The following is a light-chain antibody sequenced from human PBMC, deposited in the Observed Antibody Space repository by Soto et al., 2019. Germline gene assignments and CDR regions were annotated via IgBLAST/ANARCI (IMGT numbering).Light chain of an antibody. CDR3: CSYTSSSTYV. CDR2: AVT. Sequence: QSALTQPTSVSGSPGQSITISCTGTSSDIGGYNFVSWYQHHPGKAPKLMTFAVTNRPSGVSNRFSGSKSGNTASLTISGLQPEDEADYFCCSYTSSSTYVFGTGTQLTVL. J-gene: IGLJ1*01. V-gene: IGLV2-14*01. CDR1: SSDIGGYNF.